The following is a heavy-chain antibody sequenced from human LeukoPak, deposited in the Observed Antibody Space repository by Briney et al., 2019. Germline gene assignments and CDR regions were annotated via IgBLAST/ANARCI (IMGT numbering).Heavy chain of an antibody. V-gene: IGHV3-53*01. Sequence: PGGSLRLSCAASGFTVSSHYMSWVRQAPGKGLEWVSGIYTGGSIQDADPEKGRLTISRDDSKNMVYLRINGLRAEDTAVYYCAKNLGFVAYCWGQGPLVTVSS. J-gene: IGHJ4*02. CDR2: IYTGGSI. CDR1: GFTVSSHY. CDR3: AKNLGFVAYC. D-gene: IGHD2-21*01.